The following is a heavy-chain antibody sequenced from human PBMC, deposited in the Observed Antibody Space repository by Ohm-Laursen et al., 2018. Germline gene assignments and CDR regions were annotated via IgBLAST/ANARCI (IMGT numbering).Heavy chain of an antibody. CDR3: AKGGVDISFYFAMDV. V-gene: IGHV3-30*18. D-gene: IGHD3-3*01. CDR1: GFIFSDYG. Sequence: SLRLSCAASGFIFSDYGMHWVRQAPGKGLEWVAAISTDGSNKNYAESLKGRFTISRDNAKNSLYLQMDSLRAEDTALYYCAKGGVDISFYFAMDVWGQGTTATVSS. CDR2: ISTDGSNK. J-gene: IGHJ6*02.